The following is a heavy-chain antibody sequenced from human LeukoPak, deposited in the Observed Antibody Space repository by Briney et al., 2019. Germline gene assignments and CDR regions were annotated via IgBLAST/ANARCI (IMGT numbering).Heavy chain of an antibody. CDR1: GGSFSGYY. D-gene: IGHD3-22*01. J-gene: IGHJ5*02. CDR2: INHSGST. CDR3: ARHTYYYDSSRWGALRWFDP. V-gene: IGHV4-34*01. Sequence: SETLSLTCAVYGGSFSGYYWSWIRQPPGKGLEWIGEINHSGSTNYNPSLKSRVTISVDTSKNQFSLKLSSVTAADTAVYYCARHTYYYDSSRWGALRWFDPWGQGTLVTVSS.